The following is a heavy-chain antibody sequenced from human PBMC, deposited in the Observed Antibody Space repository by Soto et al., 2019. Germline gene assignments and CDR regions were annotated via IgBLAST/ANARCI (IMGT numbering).Heavy chain of an antibody. CDR1: GFTFSSYS. CDR2: ISSSSSYI. V-gene: IGHV3-21*01. D-gene: IGHD1-26*01. Sequence: GGSLRLSCAASGFTFSSYSMNWVRQAPGKGLEWVSSISSSSSYIYYADSVKGRSTISRDNAKNSLYLQMNSLRAEDTAVYYCARDGFSDSGRYSAFDIWGPGTMVTVSS. J-gene: IGHJ3*02. CDR3: ARDGFSDSGRYSAFDI.